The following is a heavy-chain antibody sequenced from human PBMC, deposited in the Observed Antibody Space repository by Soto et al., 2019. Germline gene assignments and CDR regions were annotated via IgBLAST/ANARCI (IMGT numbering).Heavy chain of an antibody. CDR2: IYPGDSDT. V-gene: IGHV5-51*01. D-gene: IGHD2-15*01. Sequence: PGESLKISCKGSGYSFTSYWIGWVRQMPGKGLEWMGIIYPGDSDTRYSPSFQGQVTISADKSISTAYLQWSSLKASDTAMYYCARRGYCSGGSRYSYYYYGMDVWGQGTTVTVSS. J-gene: IGHJ6*02. CDR3: ARRGYCSGGSRYSYYYYGMDV. CDR1: GYSFTSYW.